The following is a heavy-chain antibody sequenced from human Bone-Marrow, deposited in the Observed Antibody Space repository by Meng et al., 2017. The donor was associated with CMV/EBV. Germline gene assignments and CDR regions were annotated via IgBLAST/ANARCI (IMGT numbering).Heavy chain of an antibody. J-gene: IGHJ6*01. CDR2: IYSGGSST. CDR1: GFTFSSYA. CDR3: AKVGIAAPWYGMDV. V-gene: IGHV3-23*03. D-gene: IGHD6-13*01. Sequence: GGSLRLSCAASGFTFSSYAMSWVRQAPGKGLEWVSVIYSGGSSTYYADSVKGRFTISRDNSKNTLYLQMNSLRAEDTAVYYCAKVGIAAPWYGMDVWGQGTTVTVYS.